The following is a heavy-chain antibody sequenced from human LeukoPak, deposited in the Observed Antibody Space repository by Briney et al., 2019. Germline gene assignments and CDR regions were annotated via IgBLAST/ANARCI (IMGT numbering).Heavy chain of an antibody. D-gene: IGHD6-13*01. CDR2: IYYSGST. CDR3: ASARTSSRSWFIFDY. Sequence: SETLSLTCTVSGGSISSSSYYWGWIRQPPGKGLEWIGSIYYSGSTYYNPSLKSRVTISVDTSKNQFSLKLSSVTAADTAVYYCASARTSSRSWFIFDYWGQGILVTVSS. CDR1: GGSISSSSYY. V-gene: IGHV4-39*01. J-gene: IGHJ4*02.